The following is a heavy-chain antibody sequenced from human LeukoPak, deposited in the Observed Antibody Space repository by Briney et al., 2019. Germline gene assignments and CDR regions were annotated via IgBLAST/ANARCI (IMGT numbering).Heavy chain of an antibody. D-gene: IGHD3-22*01. Sequence: GGSLRLSCAVSGITLSNCGMSWVRQAPGKGLEWVAGISDSGGRTNYADSVKGRFTISRDNPKNTIYLQMNSLRAEDTAVYFCAKRGVVIRVILVGFHKEAYYFDSWGQGALVTVSS. V-gene: IGHV3-23*01. CDR3: AKRGVVIRVILVGFHKEAYYFDS. CDR2: ISDSGGRT. CDR1: GITLSNCG. J-gene: IGHJ4*02.